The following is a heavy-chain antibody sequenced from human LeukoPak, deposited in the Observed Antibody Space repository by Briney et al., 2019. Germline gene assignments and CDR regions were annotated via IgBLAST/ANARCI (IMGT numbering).Heavy chain of an antibody. CDR2: ISSSSRYI. J-gene: IGHJ4*02. CDR1: GFTFSDYN. Sequence: TGGSLRLSCVVSGFTFSDYNMHWVRQAPGKGLEWVSSISSSSRYIYYADSLKGRFTISRDNAKNTLYLQMNSLRAEDTAVYYCARDLRHYGSGRPQGYWGQGTLVTVSS. D-gene: IGHD3-10*01. CDR3: ARDLRHYGSGRPQGY. V-gene: IGHV3-21*01.